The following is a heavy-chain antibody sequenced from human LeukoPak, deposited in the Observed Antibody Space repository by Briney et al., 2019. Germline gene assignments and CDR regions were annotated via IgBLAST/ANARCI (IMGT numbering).Heavy chain of an antibody. CDR1: GDSIGSYY. CDR2: IYYSGSI. Sequence: SETLSLTCTVSGDSIGSYYWSWIRQPPGKGLEWIGYIYYSGSIDYNPSLKSRVTISVDTSKNQFSLKVSSVTAADTAVYYCARHGPLYEYFYYNMDVWGQGTTVTVSS. CDR3: ARHGPLYEYFYYNMDV. V-gene: IGHV4-59*08. J-gene: IGHJ6*02. D-gene: IGHD5/OR15-5a*01.